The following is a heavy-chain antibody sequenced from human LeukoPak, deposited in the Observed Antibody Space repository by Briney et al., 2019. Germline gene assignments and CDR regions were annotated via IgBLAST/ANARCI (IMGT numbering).Heavy chain of an antibody. Sequence: APVKVSCKASGYTFTGYYMHWVRQAPGQGLEWMGWINPNSGGTNYAQKFQGRVTMTRDTSISTAYMELSRLRSDDTAVYYCARVDAGLGGAFDIWGQGTMVTVSS. V-gene: IGHV1-2*02. J-gene: IGHJ3*02. CDR1: GYTFTGYY. CDR2: INPNSGGT. D-gene: IGHD3-10*01. CDR3: ARVDAGLGGAFDI.